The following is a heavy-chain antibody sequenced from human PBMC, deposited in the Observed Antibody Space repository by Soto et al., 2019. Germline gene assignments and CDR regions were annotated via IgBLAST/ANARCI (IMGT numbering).Heavy chain of an antibody. V-gene: IGHV3-33*01. D-gene: IGHD6-13*01. CDR2: IWYDGSNK. J-gene: IGHJ5*02. Sequence: QVQLVESGGGVVQPGRSLRLSCAASGFTFSSYGMHWVRQAPGKGLEWVAVIWYDGSNKYYADSVKGRFTISRDNSKNTLYLQMNSLRAEDTAVYYCARGAWYISSWYVVYNWFDPWGQGTLVTVAS. CDR1: GFTFSSYG. CDR3: ARGAWYISSWYVVYNWFDP.